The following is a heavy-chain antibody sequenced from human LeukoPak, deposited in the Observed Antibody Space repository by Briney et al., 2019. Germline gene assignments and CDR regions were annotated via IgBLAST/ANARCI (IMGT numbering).Heavy chain of an antibody. J-gene: IGHJ4*02. CDR1: GGSIRSYY. D-gene: IGHD3-10*01. CDR3: ARQGYTASYYFLDY. CDR2: IYTTGTT. Sequence: SETLSLTCTVSGGSIRSYYWGWVRQPAGKGLEWIGRIYTTGTTNYNPSLKSRLTLSVDTSKNQFSLKLTSVGAAGTAIYYRARQGYTASYYFLDYWSPGTLVTVSS. V-gene: IGHV4-4*07.